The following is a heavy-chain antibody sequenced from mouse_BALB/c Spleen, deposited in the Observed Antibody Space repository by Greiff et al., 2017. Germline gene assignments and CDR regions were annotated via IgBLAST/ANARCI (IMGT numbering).Heavy chain of an antibody. CDR2: IYPGSGST. Sequence: LQQPGSELVRPGASVKLSCKASGYTFTSYWMHWVKQRPGQGLEWIGNIYPGSGSTNYDEKFKSKATLTVDTSSSTAYMQLSSLTSEDSAVYYCTRNDGYYVGYAMDYWGQGTSVTVSS. V-gene: IGHV1S22*01. J-gene: IGHJ4*01. CDR3: TRNDGYYVGYAMDY. D-gene: IGHD2-3*01. CDR1: GYTFTSYW.